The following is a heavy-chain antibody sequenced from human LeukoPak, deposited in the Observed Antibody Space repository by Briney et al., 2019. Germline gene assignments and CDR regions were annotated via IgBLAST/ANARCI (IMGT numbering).Heavy chain of an antibody. CDR3: ARGIVGALDAFDI. J-gene: IGHJ3*02. Sequence: GGSLRLSCAASGFTFSNYWMHWVRQAPGKGLEWVSVIYSGGSTYYADSVKGRFTISRDNSKNTLYLQMNSLRAEDTAVYYCARGIVGALDAFDIWGQGTMVTVSS. CDR2: IYSGGST. V-gene: IGHV3-66*01. CDR1: GFTFSNYW. D-gene: IGHD1-26*01.